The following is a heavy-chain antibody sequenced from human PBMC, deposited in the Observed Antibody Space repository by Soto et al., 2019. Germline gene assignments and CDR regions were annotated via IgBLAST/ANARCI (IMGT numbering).Heavy chain of an antibody. Sequence: ESLKISCKGSGYSFTSYWIGWVRQMPGKGLEWMGIIYPGDSDTRYSPSFQGQVTISADKSISTAYLQWSSLKASDTAMYYCARSGVDTAMVDAFDIWGQGTMVTVS. V-gene: IGHV5-51*01. J-gene: IGHJ3*02. CDR1: GYSFTSYW. CDR2: IYPGDSDT. D-gene: IGHD5-18*01. CDR3: ARSGVDTAMVDAFDI.